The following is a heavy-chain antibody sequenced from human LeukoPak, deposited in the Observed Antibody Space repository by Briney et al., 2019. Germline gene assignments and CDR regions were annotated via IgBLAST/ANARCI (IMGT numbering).Heavy chain of an antibody. CDR1: GGSISSGDYY. J-gene: IGHJ2*01. CDR2: NCYSGST. CDR3: ARTYYDFWSGSRYWSFPL. V-gene: IGHV4-61*08. D-gene: IGHD3-3*01. Sequence: SETLSLTCTVSGGSISSGDYYWSWIRQPPGKGLEWIAYNCYSGSTNYNPSLKSRVTISVDTSKNQFSLKLSSVTAADTAVYYCARTYYDFWSGSRYWSFPLWGRGTLVTVSS.